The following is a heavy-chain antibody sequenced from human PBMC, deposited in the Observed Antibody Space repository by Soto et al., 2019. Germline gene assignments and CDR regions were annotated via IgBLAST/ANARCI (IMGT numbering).Heavy chain of an antibody. J-gene: IGHJ6*02. Sequence: ASVEVSSRASGYTFTGYYMHWMRQAPGQGLEWMGWINPNSGGTNYAQKFQGRVTMTRDTSISTAYMELSRLGSDDTAVYYCARDPSFTFGGAPYGMDVWGQGTTVIVSS. V-gene: IGHV1-2*02. CDR3: ARDPSFTFGGAPYGMDV. CDR2: INPNSGGT. CDR1: GYTFTGYY. D-gene: IGHD3-16*01.